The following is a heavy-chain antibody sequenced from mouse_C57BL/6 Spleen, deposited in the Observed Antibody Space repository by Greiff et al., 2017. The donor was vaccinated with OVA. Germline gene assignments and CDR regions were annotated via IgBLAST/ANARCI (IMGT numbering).Heavy chain of an antibody. CDR2: ISSGGDYI. CDR1: GFTFSSYA. D-gene: IGHD3-2*02. Sequence: EVKLVESGEGLVKPGGSLKLSCAASGFTFSSYAMSWVRQTPEKRLEWVAYISSGGDYIYYADTVKGRFTISRDNARNTLYLQMSSLKSEDTAMYYCTRALSAQATSWFAYWGQGTLVTVSA. J-gene: IGHJ3*01. V-gene: IGHV5-9-1*02. CDR3: TRALSAQATSWFAY.